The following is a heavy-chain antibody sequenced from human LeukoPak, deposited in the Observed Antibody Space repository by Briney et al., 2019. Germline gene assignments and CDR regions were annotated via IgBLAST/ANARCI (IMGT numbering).Heavy chain of an antibody. D-gene: IGHD1-26*01. Sequence: ASVKVSCKASGGTFSGYAFTWVRQAPGQGLEWMGWISAYNGNANYAQKLQGRVTMTTDTSTSTAYMELRSLRSDDTAVYYCARAVVGATRPHDYWGQGTLVTVSS. CDR2: ISAYNGNA. V-gene: IGHV1-18*01. CDR1: GGTFSGYA. CDR3: ARAVVGATRPHDY. J-gene: IGHJ4*02.